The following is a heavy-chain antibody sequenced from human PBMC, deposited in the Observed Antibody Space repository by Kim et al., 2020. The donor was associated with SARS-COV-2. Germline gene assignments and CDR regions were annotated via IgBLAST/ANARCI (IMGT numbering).Heavy chain of an antibody. J-gene: IGHJ6*03. D-gene: IGHD4-17*01. CDR3: ARDLRTYYYYYMDV. V-gene: IGHV3-21*01. Sequence: ADSVKGRFTISRDNAKNSLYLQMNSLRAEDTAVYYCARDLRTYYYYYMDVWGKGTTVTVSS.